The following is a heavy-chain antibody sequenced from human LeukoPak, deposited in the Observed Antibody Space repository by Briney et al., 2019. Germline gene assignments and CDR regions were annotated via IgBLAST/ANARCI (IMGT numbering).Heavy chain of an antibody. D-gene: IGHD5-12*01. CDR1: GGSISSGGYS. CDR3: ARLNRGYSGYDLYYFDY. Sequence: SQTLSLTCAVSGGSISSGGYSWSWIRQPPGKGLEWIGYIYHSGSTYYNPSLKSRVTISVDRSKNQFSLKLSSVTAADTAVYYCARLNRGYSGYDLYYFDYWGQGTLVTASS. J-gene: IGHJ4*02. CDR2: IYHSGST. V-gene: IGHV4-30-2*01.